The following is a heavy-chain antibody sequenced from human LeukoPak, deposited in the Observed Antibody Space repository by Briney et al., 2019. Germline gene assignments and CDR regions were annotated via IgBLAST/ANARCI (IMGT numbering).Heavy chain of an antibody. D-gene: IGHD6-19*01. Sequence: GGSLRLSCAASGFTFDDYGMSRVRQAPGKGLEWVSGINWNGGSTGYAGSVKGRFTISRDNAKNSLYLQMNSLRAEDTALYYCARDEGVYSSGSNWFDPWGQGTLVTVSS. CDR2: INWNGGST. J-gene: IGHJ5*02. V-gene: IGHV3-20*04. CDR1: GFTFDDYG. CDR3: ARDEGVYSSGSNWFDP.